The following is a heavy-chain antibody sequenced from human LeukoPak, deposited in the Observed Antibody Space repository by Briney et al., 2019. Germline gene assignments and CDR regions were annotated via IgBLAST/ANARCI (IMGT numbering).Heavy chain of an antibody. CDR3: ARAFYPGYLSCMAV. CDR2: IYYSGSP. Sequence: SETLSLTSAVPRVSTSGSNCYSGWIRQPPGKGLEWIGYIYYSGSPTYNPSLKSRLTIPVTTAKNQFTLKLTSVTAAARPVFICARAFYPGYLSCMAVWGKGATATVSS. D-gene: IGHD3-3*02. J-gene: IGHJ6*03. CDR1: RVSTSGSNCY. V-gene: IGHV4-61*05.